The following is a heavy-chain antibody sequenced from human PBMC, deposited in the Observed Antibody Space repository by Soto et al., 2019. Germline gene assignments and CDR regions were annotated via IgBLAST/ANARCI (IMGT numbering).Heavy chain of an antibody. CDR1: GGNISSSGYY. CDR2: IYSGGST. Sequence: QLQLQESGPGLVKPSETLSLTCTVSGGNISSSGYYWGWIRQHPGKGLEWIGSIYSGGSTYYNPSLTSGITVSADTIKNQTSVKLNSVTAADAGVYYCVRVYLGWTYRGCIDCWGQGTVVPVSS. V-gene: IGHV4-39*07. J-gene: IGHJ4*02. CDR3: VRVYLGWTYRGCIDC. D-gene: IGHD3-16*02.